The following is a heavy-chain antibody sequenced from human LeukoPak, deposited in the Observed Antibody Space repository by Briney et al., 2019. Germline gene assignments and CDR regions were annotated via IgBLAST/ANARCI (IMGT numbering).Heavy chain of an antibody. CDR3: ARDPPVAGTGEDLDY. J-gene: IGHJ4*02. V-gene: IGHV3-30*02. Sequence: GGSLRLSCAASGFTFSSYGMHWVRQAPGKGLEWVAFIRYDGSNKYYADSVKGRFTISRDNSKNTLYLQMNSLRAEDTAVYYCARDPPVAGTGEDLDYWGQGTLVTVSS. CDR1: GFTFSSYG. D-gene: IGHD6-19*01. CDR2: IRYDGSNK.